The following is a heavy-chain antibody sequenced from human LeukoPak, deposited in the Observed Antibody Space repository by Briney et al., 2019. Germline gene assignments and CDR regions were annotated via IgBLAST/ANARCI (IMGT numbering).Heavy chain of an antibody. CDR1: GFTFTSYS. J-gene: IGHJ4*02. D-gene: IGHD2-2*01. CDR2: ISSSGSTI. CDR3: ASHYCSSTSCYPVDY. V-gene: IGHV3-48*04. Sequence: GGSLRLSCALSGFTFTSYSMNWVRQAPGKGLEWVSYISSSGSTIYYADSVKGRFTISRDDAKNSLYLQMNSLRAEDTAVYYCASHYCSSTSCYPVDYWGQGTLVTVSS.